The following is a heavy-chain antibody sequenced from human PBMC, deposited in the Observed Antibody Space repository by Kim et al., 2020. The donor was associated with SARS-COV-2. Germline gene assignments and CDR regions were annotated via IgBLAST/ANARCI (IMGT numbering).Heavy chain of an antibody. CDR3: ARGVVVVTATYLDH. V-gene: IGHV3-33*01. D-gene: IGHD2-21*02. J-gene: IGHJ4*02. Sequence: VDSVKGRVTISRDNSKNTLYLQMTSLSAEDTAMYYCARGVVVVTATYLDHWGQGTLVTVSS.